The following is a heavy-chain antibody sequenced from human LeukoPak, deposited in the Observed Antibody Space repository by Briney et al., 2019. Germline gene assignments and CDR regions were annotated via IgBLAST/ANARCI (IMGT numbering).Heavy chain of an antibody. D-gene: IGHD1-26*01. Sequence: GSLRLSCAASGFTVNSNYMIWVRQAPGKGLDWISVIYSGGSTHYANSVEGRITLSRDSSKNTLFLQMNSLRAEDTAVYYCARGGSYPNDPFDIWGQGTMVTV. CDR1: GFTVNSNY. J-gene: IGHJ3*02. V-gene: IGHV3-53*01. CDR2: IYSGGST. CDR3: ARGGSYPNDPFDI.